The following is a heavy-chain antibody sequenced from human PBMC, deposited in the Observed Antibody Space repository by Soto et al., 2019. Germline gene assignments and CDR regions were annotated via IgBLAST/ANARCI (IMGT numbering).Heavy chain of an antibody. J-gene: IGHJ3*01. Sequence: SETLSLTCTVYGGSISSGDYYWSWIRQPPGKGLEWIGYIYYSGSTYYNPSLKSRVTISVDTSKNQFSLKLSSVTAADTAVYYLARRYGSAFDFWGQGTMVTVSS. V-gene: IGHV4-30-4*01. D-gene: IGHD1-20*01. CDR3: ARRYGSAFDF. CDR2: IYYSGST. CDR1: GGSISSGDYY.